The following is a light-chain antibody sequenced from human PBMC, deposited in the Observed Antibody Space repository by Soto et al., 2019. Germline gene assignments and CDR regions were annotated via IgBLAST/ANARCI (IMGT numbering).Light chain of an antibody. CDR3: QQYNNWPTWT. Sequence: EIVMTQSPATLSVSPGERATLSCGASQSVSSNLAWYQQKPGQAPRLLIYGASTRATGIPARFSGSGSGTEFTLTISSLQSEDFAVYYCQQYNNWPTWTFGQGTKVDSK. J-gene: IGKJ1*01. CDR1: QSVSSN. V-gene: IGKV3-15*01. CDR2: GAS.